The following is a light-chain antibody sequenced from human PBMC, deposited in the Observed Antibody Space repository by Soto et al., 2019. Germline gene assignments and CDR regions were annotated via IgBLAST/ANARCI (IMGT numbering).Light chain of an antibody. CDR3: QQYGSSPYT. CDR2: GAS. Sequence: EIVLTQSPGTLSLSPGERATLSCRASQRVSSSYLAWYQQKPGQAPSLLIYGASSRATGIPDRFSGSESGTDFTLTISRLEPEDFAVYYCQQYGSSPYTFGLGTKQEIK. J-gene: IGKJ2*01. V-gene: IGKV3-20*01. CDR1: QRVSSSY.